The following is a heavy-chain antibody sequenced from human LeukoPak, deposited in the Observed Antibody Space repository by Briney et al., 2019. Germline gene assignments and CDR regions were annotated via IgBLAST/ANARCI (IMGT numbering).Heavy chain of an antibody. J-gene: IGHJ5*02. Sequence: SETLSLTCTVSGGSISSGGYYWSWIRQHPGKGLEWIGYIYYSESTYYNPSLKSRVTISVDTSKNQFSLKLSSVTAADTSVYYCARLSSRTHYDFWSGYYDGWFDPWGQGTLVTVSS. CDR2: IYYSEST. D-gene: IGHD3-3*01. CDR3: ARLSSRTHYDFWSGYYDGWFDP. V-gene: IGHV4-31*03. CDR1: GGSISSGGYY.